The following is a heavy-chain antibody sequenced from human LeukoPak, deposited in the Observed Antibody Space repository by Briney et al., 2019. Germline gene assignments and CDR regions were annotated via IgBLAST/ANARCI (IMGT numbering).Heavy chain of an antibody. Sequence: ASLKVSCKASGYTFTSYGFSWVRQAPGQGLEWMGWISGYNGNTNYAQKLQGRVTMTTDTSTSTAYMELRSLRSDDTVVYYCARDNDSRDPPHFDYWGQGTLVTVSS. CDR3: ARDNDSRDPPHFDY. CDR2: ISGYNGNT. CDR1: GYTFTSYG. V-gene: IGHV1-18*01. D-gene: IGHD3-16*01. J-gene: IGHJ4*02.